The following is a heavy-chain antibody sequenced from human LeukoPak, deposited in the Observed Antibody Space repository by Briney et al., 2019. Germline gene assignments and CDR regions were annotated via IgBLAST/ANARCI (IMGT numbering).Heavy chain of an antibody. J-gene: IGHJ4*02. CDR3: ATHSGTNYYYFDY. CDR2: IYPGDSDT. D-gene: IGHD1-26*01. CDR1: GYSFTNYW. V-gene: IGHV5-51*01. Sequence: GESLKISCKGSGYSFTNYWIGWVRQMPRKGLEWMGIIYPGDSDTRYSPSFQGQVTISADKSISTAYLQWSSLKASDTAMYYCATHSGTNYYYFDYWGQGTLVTVSS.